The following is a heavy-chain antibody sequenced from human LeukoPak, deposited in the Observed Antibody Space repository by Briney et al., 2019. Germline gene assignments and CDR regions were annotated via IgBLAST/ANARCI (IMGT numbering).Heavy chain of an antibody. V-gene: IGHV3-48*01. CDR2: ISSDGDTS. CDR1: EFTFSSYG. Sequence: GGSLRLSCAASEFTFSSYGMNWVRQAPGKGLEWVSHISSDGDTSYYTDSVKGRFTISRNNARNSLYLQMNSLTAEDTAVYYRVRGAWIAYYDSWGRGTLVTVSS. J-gene: IGHJ4*02. D-gene: IGHD2-21*01. CDR3: VRGAWIAYYDS.